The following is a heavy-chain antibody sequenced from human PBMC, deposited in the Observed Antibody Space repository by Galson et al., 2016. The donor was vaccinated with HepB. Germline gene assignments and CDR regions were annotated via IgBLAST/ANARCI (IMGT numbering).Heavy chain of an antibody. CDR1: GFTLSTYA. J-gene: IGHJ4*02. CDR2: ISYDGSNK. D-gene: IGHD3-22*01. CDR3: AREDSSGYYYFDY. V-gene: IGHV3-30*04. Sequence: LRLSCAASGFTLSTYAMHWVRQAPGKGLEWVALISYDGSNKYYADPVKGRFTISRDNSKNKLYLQMNSLRAEDTAVYYCAREDSSGYYYFDYWGQGTLVTVSS.